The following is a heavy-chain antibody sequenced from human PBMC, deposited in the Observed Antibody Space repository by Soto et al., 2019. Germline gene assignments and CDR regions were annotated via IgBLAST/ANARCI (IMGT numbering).Heavy chain of an antibody. Sequence: PGESLKISCKGSGYSFTSYWIGWVRQMPGKGLEWMGIIYPGDSDTRYSPSFQGQVTISADKSISTAYLQWSSLKASDTAMYYCAKDRPRRTSGYFFDYWGQGTPVTAPQ. CDR1: GYSFTSYW. D-gene: IGHD1-1*01. CDR2: IYPGDSDT. CDR3: AKDRPRRTSGYFFDY. J-gene: IGHJ4*02. V-gene: IGHV5-51*01.